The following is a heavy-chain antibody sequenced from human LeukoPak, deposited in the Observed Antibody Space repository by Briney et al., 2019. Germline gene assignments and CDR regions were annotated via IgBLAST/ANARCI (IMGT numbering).Heavy chain of an antibody. CDR3: ARRGPTVVVDY. CDR2: IYYSGIT. D-gene: IGHD4-17*01. Sequence: SETLSLTCTVSGGSISSSSYSWVWIRQPPGKGLECIGTIYYSGITYKNPSLKSRVTISIDTSRSQFSLTLTSVTAADTAVYYCARRGPTVVVDYWGQGTLVTVSS. CDR1: GGSISSSSYS. V-gene: IGHV4-39*01. J-gene: IGHJ4*02.